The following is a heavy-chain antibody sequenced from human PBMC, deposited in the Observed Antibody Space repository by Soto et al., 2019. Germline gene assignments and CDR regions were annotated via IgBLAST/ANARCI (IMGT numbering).Heavy chain of an antibody. CDR1: GFTFSVYA. J-gene: IGHJ4*02. D-gene: IGHD3-10*01. CDR3: AKTPWGSYYTHYFDH. Sequence: QVQLVESGGGVVRPGGSLRLSCAASGFTFSVYAMHWVRQAPGKGLEWVACISFDGTNIYYADSVKGRLAISRDNSESTLYLQMNSLRPEDTAVYYCAKTPWGSYYTHYFDHWGQGTLVTVSS. CDR2: ISFDGTNI. V-gene: IGHV3-30*18.